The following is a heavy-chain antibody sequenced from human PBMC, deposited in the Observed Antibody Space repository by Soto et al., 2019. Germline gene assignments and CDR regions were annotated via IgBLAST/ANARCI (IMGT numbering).Heavy chain of an antibody. Sequence: GGSLRLSCAASGFTFSSYEMNWVRQAPGKGLEWVSYISSSGSTIYYADSVKGRFTISRDNAKNSLYLQMNSLRAEDTAVYYCARDQFGVVGATTLRPDYWGQGTLVTVSS. CDR3: ARDQFGVVGATTLRPDY. D-gene: IGHD1-26*01. V-gene: IGHV3-48*03. CDR2: ISSSGSTI. CDR1: GFTFSSYE. J-gene: IGHJ4*02.